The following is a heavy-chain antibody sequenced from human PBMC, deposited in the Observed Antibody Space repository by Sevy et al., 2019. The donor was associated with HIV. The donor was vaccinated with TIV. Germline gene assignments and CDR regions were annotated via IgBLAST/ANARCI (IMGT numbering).Heavy chain of an antibody. Sequence: GGSLRLSCAASGFTFSSYEMNWVRQAPGKGLEWVGRIKSKTDGGTTDYAAPVKGRFTISRDDSKNTLYLQMNSLKTEDTAVYYCTTGAYYYDSGGYRGFDYWGQGTLVTVSS. CDR2: IKSKTDGGTT. CDR1: GFTFSSYE. V-gene: IGHV3-15*01. CDR3: TTGAYYYDSGGYRGFDY. D-gene: IGHD3-22*01. J-gene: IGHJ4*02.